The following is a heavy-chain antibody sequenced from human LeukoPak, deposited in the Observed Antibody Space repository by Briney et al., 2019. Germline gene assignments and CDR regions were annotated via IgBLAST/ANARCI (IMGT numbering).Heavy chain of an antibody. CDR3: AKRLPYYFDY. J-gene: IGHJ4*02. V-gene: IGHV3-23*01. CDR2: ISGDAVTS. Sequence: GGSLRLSCAASGFTFKNYAMNWVRQSPGQGLEWVSTISGDAVTSCYADSVKGRFTISRDNSKNTLYLQMNSLRAEDTAVYYCAKRLPYYFDYWGQGTLVTVSS. CDR1: GFTFKNYA.